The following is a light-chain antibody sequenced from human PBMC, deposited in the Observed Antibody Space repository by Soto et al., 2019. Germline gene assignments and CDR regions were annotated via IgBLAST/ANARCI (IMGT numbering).Light chain of an antibody. CDR3: QQYNSYSRT. Sequence: DIQMTQSPSTLSASVGDRVNITCRASQSISSWLAWYQQKPGKAPKLLIFQASSLESGVPSRFSGSGSGTEFTLTISSLPPDDFATYYCQQYNSYSRTFGQGTKVDIK. V-gene: IGKV1-5*03. CDR2: QAS. CDR1: QSISSW. J-gene: IGKJ1*01.